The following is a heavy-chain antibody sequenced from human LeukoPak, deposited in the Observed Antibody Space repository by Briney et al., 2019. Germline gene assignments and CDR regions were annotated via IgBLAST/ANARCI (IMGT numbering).Heavy chain of an antibody. Sequence: GGSLRLSCAASGFTFNSYSMIWVRQAPGKGLEWVSSISSSSSYIYYADSVKGRFTISRHNAKNSLYLHMNSLRAEDTAVYYCARDSQAYCSGGSCSMFDYWGQGSLVTVSS. D-gene: IGHD2-15*01. J-gene: IGHJ4*02. CDR1: GFTFNSYS. CDR2: ISSSSSYI. V-gene: IGHV3-21*01. CDR3: ARDSQAYCSGGSCSMFDY.